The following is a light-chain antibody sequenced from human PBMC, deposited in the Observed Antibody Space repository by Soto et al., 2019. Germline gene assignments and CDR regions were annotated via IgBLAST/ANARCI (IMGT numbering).Light chain of an antibody. J-gene: IGLJ1*01. CDR1: SSDIGAYDY. Sequence: QSVLTQPASVSGSPGQSIAISCTGTSSDIGAYDYVSWCQQYSGKAPKLMIYHVTNRPSGVSDRFSGSKSGNSASLTISGLQAEDEADYYCSSYTTTSTYVFGTGTKVTVL. V-gene: IGLV2-14*01. CDR3: SSYTTTSTYV. CDR2: HVT.